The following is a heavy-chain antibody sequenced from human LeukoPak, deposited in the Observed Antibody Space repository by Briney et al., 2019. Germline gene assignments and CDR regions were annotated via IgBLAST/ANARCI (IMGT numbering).Heavy chain of an antibody. CDR2: ISGSGDIK. D-gene: IGHD6-6*01. J-gene: IGHJ5*02. Sequence: GGSLRLSCAASGFTFSSYAMSWVRQAPGKGLEWVSGISGSGDIKVYADSVKGRFTISRDNSKNTLYLQMNSLRAEDTAVYYCAKDYSSSSEGTGWFDPWGQGTLVAVSS. CDR1: GFTFSSYA. V-gene: IGHV3-23*01. CDR3: AKDYSSSSEGTGWFDP.